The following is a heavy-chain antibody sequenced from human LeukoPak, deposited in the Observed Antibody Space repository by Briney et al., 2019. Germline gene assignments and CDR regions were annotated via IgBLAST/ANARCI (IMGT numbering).Heavy chain of an antibody. CDR3: ARVLWFGDENWFDP. J-gene: IGHJ5*02. Sequence: GASVKVSFKASGYSFTSYDIYWVRQATAQGLELMGWRNPNSGNTSYAQKFQGRVTITRNTSISTAYMELSSLRSEDTAVYYCARVLWFGDENWFDPWGQGTLVTVSS. V-gene: IGHV1-8*03. CDR1: GYSFTSYD. D-gene: IGHD3-10*01. CDR2: RNPNSGNT.